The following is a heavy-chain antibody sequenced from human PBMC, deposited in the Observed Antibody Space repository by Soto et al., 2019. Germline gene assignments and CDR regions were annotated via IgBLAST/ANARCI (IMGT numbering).Heavy chain of an antibody. CDR2: FYYSGST. CDR3: ARRYCNGVCWGEFDP. CDR1: GGTISSGDYY. J-gene: IGHJ5*02. Sequence: SETLSLTCTVSGGTISSGDYYWSWIRQHPGKGLEWIGHFYYSGSTYYNPSLKSRVTISADTSKNQFSLKLSSVTAADTAVYYCARRYCNGVCWGEFDPWGQGTLVTVSS. D-gene: IGHD2-15*01. V-gene: IGHV4-31*03.